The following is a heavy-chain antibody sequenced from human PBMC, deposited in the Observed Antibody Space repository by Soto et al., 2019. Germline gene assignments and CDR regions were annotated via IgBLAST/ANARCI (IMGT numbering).Heavy chain of an antibody. CDR2: IYYSGTI. CDR1: GGSLSSGGYY. J-gene: IGHJ5*02. CDR3: ARGSVAATPGENNWFDP. Sequence: QVQLQESGPGLVKPSQTLSLTCTVSGGSLSSGGYYWSWIRQHPGKGLEWIGYIYYSGTIYYNPSLRRRVTISVDTSKNQFSLNLSSVTAADTAVYYCARGSVAATPGENNWFDPWGQGTLVTVSS. V-gene: IGHV4-31*03. D-gene: IGHD2-15*01.